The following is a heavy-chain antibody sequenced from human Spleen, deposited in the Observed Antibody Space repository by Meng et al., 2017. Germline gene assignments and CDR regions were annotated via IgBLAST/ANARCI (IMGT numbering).Heavy chain of an antibody. J-gene: IGHJ4*02. CDR1: GFTVSHNY. D-gene: IGHD6-13*01. CDR2: IKRNSDGGTI. V-gene: IGHV3-15*01. CDR3: ATGAAAADH. Sequence: EVRLVECGGGLVQPGGSLRLSCAASGFTVSHNYMSWVRQAPGKGLEWVGRIKRNSDGGTIDYAAPVKGRFTISRDDSKNTLYLQMDSLITEDTAVYFCATGAAAADHWGQGTLVTVSS.